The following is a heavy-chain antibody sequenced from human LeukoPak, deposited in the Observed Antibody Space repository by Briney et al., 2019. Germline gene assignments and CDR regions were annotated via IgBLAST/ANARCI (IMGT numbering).Heavy chain of an antibody. CDR1: GYSFTSYW. D-gene: IGHD2-2*01. CDR2: FYPGDSDT. J-gene: IGHJ5*02. V-gene: IGHV5-51*01. CDR3: ARLGCSSTGCFGWFDP. Sequence: GGPRKISGNASGYSFTSYWIGWVRQIPGKGLEWMGIFYPGDSDTRYSPSFQGQVTISADKSISTAYLQWNSLKASDTAMYYCARLGCSSTGCFGWFDPWGQGTLVTVSS.